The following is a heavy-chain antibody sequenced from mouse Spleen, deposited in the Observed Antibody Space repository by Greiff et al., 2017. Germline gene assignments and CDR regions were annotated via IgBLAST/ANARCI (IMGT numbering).Heavy chain of an antibody. J-gene: IGHJ2*01. CDR2: IHPNSGST. CDR1: GYTFTSYW. CDR3: AREDYVPRFDY. D-gene: IGHD5-5*01. V-gene: IGHV1-64*01. Sequence: QVQLQQPGAELVKPGASVKLSCKASGYTFTSYWMHWVKQRPGQGLEWIGMIHPNSGSTNYNEKFKSKATLTVDKSSSTAYMQLSSLTSEDSAVYYCAREDYVPRFDYWGQGTTLTVSS.